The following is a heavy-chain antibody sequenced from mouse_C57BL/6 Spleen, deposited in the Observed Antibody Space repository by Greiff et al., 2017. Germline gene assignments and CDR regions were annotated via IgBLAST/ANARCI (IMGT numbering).Heavy chain of an antibody. V-gene: IGHV3-6*01. Sequence: ESGPGLVKPSQSLSLTCSVTGYSITSGDYWNWIRQFPGNKLEWMGYISYDGSNNYNPSLKNRISITRDTSKNQFFLKLNSVTTEDTATYYCARAGYGSSSRAMDYWGQGTSVTVSS. CDR1: GYSITSGDY. J-gene: IGHJ4*01. D-gene: IGHD1-1*01. CDR3: ARAGYGSSSRAMDY. CDR2: ISYDGSN.